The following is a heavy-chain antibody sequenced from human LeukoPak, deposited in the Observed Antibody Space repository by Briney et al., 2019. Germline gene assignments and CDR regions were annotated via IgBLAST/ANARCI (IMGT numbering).Heavy chain of an antibody. J-gene: IGHJ1*01. Sequence: GGSLRLSCAASGFTVSSNEMSWVRQAPGKGLVWVSRINTDGSRTSYADSVKGRFTISRDNAKNTLYLQMNSLGVDDTAVYYCGTYSINNAREFQYWGQGTLVTVPS. D-gene: IGHD4-11*01. CDR3: GTYSINNAREFQY. CDR2: INTDGSRT. V-gene: IGHV3-74*01. CDR1: GFTVSSNE.